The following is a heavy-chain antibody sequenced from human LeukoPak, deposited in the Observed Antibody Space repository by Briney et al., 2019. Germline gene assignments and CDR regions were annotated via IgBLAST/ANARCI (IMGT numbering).Heavy chain of an antibody. CDR2: INPDSGGT. Sequence: ASVKASCKTSGYTFTGYYIYWVRQAPGQGLEWMGWINPDSGGTNYAQKFQGRITMTRDTSITTAYMELSGLTYDDTAVFYCARESSTWAPIDYWGQGTLVTVSS. D-gene: IGHD6-13*01. V-gene: IGHV1-2*02. CDR3: ARESSTWAPIDY. J-gene: IGHJ4*02. CDR1: GYTFTGYY.